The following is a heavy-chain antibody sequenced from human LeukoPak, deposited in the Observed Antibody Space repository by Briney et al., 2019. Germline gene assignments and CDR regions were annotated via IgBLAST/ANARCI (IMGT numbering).Heavy chain of an antibody. V-gene: IGHV1-69*05. D-gene: IGHD3-3*01. CDR1: GGSFKYG. CDR2: IIPIFGAP. CDR3: AISSRFLKWSASAGAFDF. Sequence: ASVKVSCKASGGSFKYGISWVRQAPGQGLEWLGGIIPIFGAPNYAHEFQGRVTITTDESTNMAFMELSSLRSDDTTVYYCAISSRFLKWSASAGAFDFWGQGTMVTVSS. J-gene: IGHJ3*01.